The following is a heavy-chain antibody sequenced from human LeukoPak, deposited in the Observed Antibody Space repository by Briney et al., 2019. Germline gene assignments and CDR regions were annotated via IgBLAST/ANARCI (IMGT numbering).Heavy chain of an antibody. CDR3: ARRYYYDSGGYYATQDAFDI. Sequence: GESLKISCKGSGYSFTTYWIGWVRQIPGKRLEWMGIIYPGDSETRYSPSFQGQVTISADKSISTAYMQWSSLKASDTAKYYCARRYYYDSGGYYATQDAFDIWGQGTMVTVSS. J-gene: IGHJ3*02. D-gene: IGHD3-22*01. CDR1: GYSFTTYW. V-gene: IGHV5-51*01. CDR2: IYPGDSET.